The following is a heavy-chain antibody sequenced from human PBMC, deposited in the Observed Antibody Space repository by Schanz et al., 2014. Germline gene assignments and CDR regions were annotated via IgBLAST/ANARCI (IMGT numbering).Heavy chain of an antibody. CDR1: GFTFSSYA. Sequence: EVQLLESGGGLVQPGGSLRLSCAASGFTFSSYAMPWVRQAPGKGLDWVAAISGSGSSTYYADSVKGRFTITRDNSKNPLQVQMSRLRADKTADYCSARKYGDSATDFWGQGTLVTVSS. V-gene: IGHV3-23*01. CDR2: ISGSGSST. CDR3: ARKYGDSATDF. D-gene: IGHD4-17*01. J-gene: IGHJ4*02.